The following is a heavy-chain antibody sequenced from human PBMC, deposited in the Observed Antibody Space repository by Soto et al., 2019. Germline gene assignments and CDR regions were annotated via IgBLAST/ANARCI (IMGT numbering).Heavy chain of an antibody. CDR3: ARKPYYDSSGYYDY. J-gene: IGHJ4*02. CDR1: GFTFISYW. D-gene: IGHD3-22*01. V-gene: IGHV3-74*01. Sequence: GGSVRLSCASSGFTFISYWMHWVRQAPGKGLVWVSRINSDGSSTSYADSVKGRFTISRDNAKNTLYLQMNSLRAEDTAVYYCARKPYYDSSGYYDYWGQGTLVTVSS. CDR2: INSDGSST.